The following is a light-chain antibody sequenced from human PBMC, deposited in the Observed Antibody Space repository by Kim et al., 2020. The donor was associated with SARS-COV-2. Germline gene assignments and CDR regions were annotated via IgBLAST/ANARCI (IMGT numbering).Light chain of an antibody. CDR3: AAWDDSLSGPV. V-gene: IGLV1-47*01. CDR2: RKN. CDR1: SSNIGSNY. Sequence: QSVLTQPPSASGTPGQRVTTSCSGSSSNIGSNYVYSYQQLPGTAPKLLIYRKNQRPSGVPDRFSGSKSGTSASLAISGLRSEDEADYYCAAWDDSLSGPVFGGGTQLTVL. J-gene: IGLJ2*01.